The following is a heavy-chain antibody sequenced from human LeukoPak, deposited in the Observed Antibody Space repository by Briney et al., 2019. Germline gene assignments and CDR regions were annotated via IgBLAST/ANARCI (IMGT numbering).Heavy chain of an antibody. CDR3: AREVGITMVRGVIPFDY. CDR2: MNPNSGNT. CDR1: GYTFTSYD. D-gene: IGHD3-10*01. Sequence: ASVKVSCKASGYTFTSYDINWVRQATGQGLEWMGWMNPNSGNTGYAQKFQGRVTMTRNTSISTAYMELSSLRSEDTAVYYCAREVGITMVRGVIPFDYWGQGTLVTVSS. J-gene: IGHJ4*02. V-gene: IGHV1-8*01.